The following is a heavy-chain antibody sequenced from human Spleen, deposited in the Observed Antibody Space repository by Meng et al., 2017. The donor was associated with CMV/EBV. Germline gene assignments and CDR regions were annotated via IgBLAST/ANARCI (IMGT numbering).Heavy chain of an antibody. V-gene: IGHV3-13*03. CDR3: AKDIGMGWGNYYYGMDV. D-gene: IGHD5-12*01. Sequence: GESLKISCAACGFTFSSYDMHWVRQATGKGLEWVSAIGTAGDTYYPGSVKGQFTISRENAKNSLYLQMNSLRAEDTALYYCAKDIGMGWGNYYYGMDVWGQGTTVTVSS. CDR1: GFTFSSYD. CDR2: IGTAGDT. J-gene: IGHJ6*02.